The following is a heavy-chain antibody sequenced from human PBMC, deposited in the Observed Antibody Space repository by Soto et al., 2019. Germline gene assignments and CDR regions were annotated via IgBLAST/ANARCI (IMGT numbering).Heavy chain of an antibody. V-gene: IGHV1-18*01. Sequence: QVQLVQSGAEVKEPGASVRVSCQASGYTFTSYGISWVRQAPGQGLEWIAWISGYNGNTNFAQKVQGRVTLTTDTTTTTIYMEMRGLRHDDTAVYYCARTRLDCRGTSCYDYWGRGTLVTVSS. CDR2: ISGYNGNT. J-gene: IGHJ4*03. D-gene: IGHD2-2*01. CDR3: ARTRLDCRGTSCYDY. CDR1: GYTFTSYG.